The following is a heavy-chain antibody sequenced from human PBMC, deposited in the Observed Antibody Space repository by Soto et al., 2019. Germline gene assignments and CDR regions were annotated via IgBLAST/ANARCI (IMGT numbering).Heavy chain of an antibody. CDR1: RGTFSADA. CDR3: AGERVFGRAAAGTYWFDP. Sequence: SVEVSCKASRGTFSADAISWVRQAPGQGLEWMGGIIPILGTANYAQRFQGRATITADGSTTTAYMELSSLSSEDTAVYYCAGERVFGRAAAGTYWFDPWGQGTLVTVSS. J-gene: IGHJ5*02. V-gene: IGHV1-69*13. D-gene: IGHD6-13*01. CDR2: IIPILGTA.